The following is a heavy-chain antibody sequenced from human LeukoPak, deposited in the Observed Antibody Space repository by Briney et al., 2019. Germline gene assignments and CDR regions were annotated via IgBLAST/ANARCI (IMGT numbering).Heavy chain of an antibody. V-gene: IGHV3-7*03. D-gene: IGHD1-26*01. Sequence: GGSLRLSCAASGFTFSDYSLNWVRQAPGKGLEWVANIKADGSEKYYVDSVKGRFTISRDDAKRTVDLQMDNLRAEDTAIYYCAYRNNFEYWGQGALVTVSS. CDR2: IKADGSEK. J-gene: IGHJ4*02. CDR1: GFTFSDYS. CDR3: AYRNNFEY.